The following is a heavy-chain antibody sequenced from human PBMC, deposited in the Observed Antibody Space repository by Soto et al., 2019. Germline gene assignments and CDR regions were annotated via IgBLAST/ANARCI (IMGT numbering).Heavy chain of an antibody. CDR1: GGSFSGYY. CDR3: ARGRAAGYSSSWYNWFDP. CDR2: INHSGST. Sequence: SETLSLTCAVYGGSFSGYYWSWIRQPPGKGLEWIGEINHSGSTNYNPSLKSRVTISVDTSKNQFSLKLSSVTAADTAVYYCARGRAAGYSSSWYNWFDPWGQGTLGTVS. J-gene: IGHJ5*02. V-gene: IGHV4-34*01. D-gene: IGHD6-13*01.